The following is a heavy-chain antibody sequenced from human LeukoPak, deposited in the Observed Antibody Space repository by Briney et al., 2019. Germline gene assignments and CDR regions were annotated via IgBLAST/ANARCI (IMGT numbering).Heavy chain of an antibody. CDR3: ARAYDSSGYYDAFDI. V-gene: IGHV4-34*01. CDR1: GGSFSGYY. CDR2: INHSGST. Sequence: SETLSLTCAVYGGSFSGYYWSWIRPPPGKGLEWIGEINHSGSTNYNPSLKSRVTISVDTSKNQFSLKLSSVTAADTAVYYCARAYDSSGYYDAFDIWGQGTMVTVSS. D-gene: IGHD3-22*01. J-gene: IGHJ3*02.